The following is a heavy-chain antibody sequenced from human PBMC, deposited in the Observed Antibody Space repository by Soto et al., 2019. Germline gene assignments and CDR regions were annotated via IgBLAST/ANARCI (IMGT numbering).Heavy chain of an antibody. CDR1: GFTFSNYV. CDR2: ISGTGGST. CDR3: AKEGKRVRGPDY. Sequence: EVQLLESGGGLVQPGGSLRLSCAASGFTFSNYVLSWVRQAPGKGLEWVSAISGTGGSTYYADSVKGRFTISRDNSKNPLYVPMNSLRVEDTAVYYCAKEGKRVRGPDYWCQVTLVTVSS. D-gene: IGHD3-10*01. J-gene: IGHJ4*02. V-gene: IGHV3-23*01.